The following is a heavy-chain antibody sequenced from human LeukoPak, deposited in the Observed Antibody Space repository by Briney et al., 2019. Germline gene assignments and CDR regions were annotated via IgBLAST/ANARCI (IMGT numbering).Heavy chain of an antibody. Sequence: SETLSLTCAVYGGSFSNYYWSWIRQPPGKGLEWIGEINDSGRINYNPSLMSRVTVSVDTSKNQFSLRLTSVTATDTAVYHCARRWNYGRNYYIDVWGKGATVGVSS. CDR1: GGSFSNYY. CDR2: INDSGRI. V-gene: IGHV4-34*01. D-gene: IGHD1-7*01. J-gene: IGHJ6*03. CDR3: ARRWNYGRNYYIDV.